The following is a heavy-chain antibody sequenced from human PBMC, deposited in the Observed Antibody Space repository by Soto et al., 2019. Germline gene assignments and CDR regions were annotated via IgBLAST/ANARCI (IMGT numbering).Heavy chain of an antibody. D-gene: IGHD1-7*01. V-gene: IGHV3-72*01. Sequence: EVQLVESGGDLVQPGGSLRLSCAVSGFTFSDHYMDWVRQAPGKGLEWVGRIRNIANSYTTDYAASVKGRFTISRDDSKNSLYLKMNSPKTGDTAMYYCARRITGTPPADGGSWGQGTLVTVSS. CDR2: IRNIANSYTT. CDR1: GFTFSDHY. J-gene: IGHJ5*02. CDR3: ARRITGTPPADGGS.